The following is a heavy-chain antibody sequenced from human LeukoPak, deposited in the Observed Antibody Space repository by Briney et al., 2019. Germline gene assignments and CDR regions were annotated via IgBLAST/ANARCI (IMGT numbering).Heavy chain of an antibody. CDR3: ARMGIITHNAFDI. V-gene: IGHV4-59*01. CDR1: GGSISSYY. J-gene: IGHJ3*02. D-gene: IGHD1-20*01. Sequence: SETLSLTCTVSGGSISSYYWSWIRQPPGKGLEWIGYIYYSGSTNYNPSLKSRVTISVDTSKNQFSLKLSSVTAADTAVYYCARMGIITHNAFDIWGQGTMVTASS. CDR2: IYYSGST.